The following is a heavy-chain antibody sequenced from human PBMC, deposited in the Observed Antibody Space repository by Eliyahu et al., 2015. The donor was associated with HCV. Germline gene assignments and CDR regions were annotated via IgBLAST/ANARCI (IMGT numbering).Heavy chain of an antibody. CDR3: ARKVYSGNGMDV. V-gene: IGHV3-21*01. Sequence: EVQLVESGGGLVKPGGSLXLSXAAPGXTFSSYSMNWVRQAPGKGLEWVSSISSSSSYIYYADSVKGRFTISRDNAKNSLYLQMNSLRAEDTAVYYCARKVYSGNGMDVWGQGTTVTVSS. CDR2: ISSSSSYI. D-gene: IGHD1-26*01. CDR1: GXTFSSYS. J-gene: IGHJ6*02.